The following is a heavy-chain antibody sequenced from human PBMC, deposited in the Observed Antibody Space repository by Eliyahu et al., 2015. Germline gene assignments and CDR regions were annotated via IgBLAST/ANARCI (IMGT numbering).Heavy chain of an antibody. CDR2: IYTSGST. V-gene: IGHV4-4*07. J-gene: IGHJ6*03. Sequence: QVQLQESGPGLVKPSETLSLTCTVXGGSISSYYXSWIRQPAGKGLEWIGRIYTSGSTNYNPSLKSRVTMSVDTSKNQFSLKLSSVTAADTAVYYCARVSYSSGWPSHYYYYYYMDVWGKGTTVTVSS. D-gene: IGHD6-19*01. CDR3: ARVSYSSGWPSHYYYYYYMDV. CDR1: GGSISSYY.